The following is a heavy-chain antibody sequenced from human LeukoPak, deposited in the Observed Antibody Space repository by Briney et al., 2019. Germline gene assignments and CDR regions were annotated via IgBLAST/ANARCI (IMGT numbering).Heavy chain of an antibody. CDR1: GFTFSSYA. CDR3: AKLYYYDSSGSPPSY. V-gene: IGHV3-23*01. Sequence: PGGSLRLSCAASGFTFSSYAMSWVRQAPGKGLEWASAISGSGGSTYYADSVKGRFTISRDNSKNTLYLQMNSLRAEDTAVYYCAKLYYYDSSGSPPSYWGQGTLVTVSS. D-gene: IGHD3-22*01. J-gene: IGHJ4*02. CDR2: ISGSGGST.